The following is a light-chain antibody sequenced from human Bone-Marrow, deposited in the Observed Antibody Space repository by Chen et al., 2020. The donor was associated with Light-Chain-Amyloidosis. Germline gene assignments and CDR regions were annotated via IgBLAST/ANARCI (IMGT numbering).Light chain of an antibody. V-gene: IGLV2-14*01. Sequence: QSALTQPASVCGSPGQSITISCIGTSSDVGGDNHVSWYQQHPDKAPKLMIYEFTNRPSWVPDRFSGSKSDNTASLTISGLQTEDEADYFCSSYTITNTLVFGSGTRVTVL. CDR3: SSYTITNTLV. J-gene: IGLJ1*01. CDR1: SSDVGGDNH. CDR2: EFT.